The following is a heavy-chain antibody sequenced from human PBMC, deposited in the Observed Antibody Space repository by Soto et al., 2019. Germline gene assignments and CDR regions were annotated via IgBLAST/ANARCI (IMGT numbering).Heavy chain of an antibody. V-gene: IGHV4-4*02. CDR2: IYHSGST. D-gene: IGHD3-10*01. CDR3: ARRWGEGRVDY. CDR1: GASISSSNW. J-gene: IGHJ4*02. Sequence: QVQLQESGPGLVKPSGTLSLTCAVSGASISSSNWWSWVRQPPGKGLEWIGEIYHSGSTNYNPALKXRXTXPXHQPRNQVSLKLSSVTAADTAVYYCARRWGEGRVDYWGQGTLVTVSS.